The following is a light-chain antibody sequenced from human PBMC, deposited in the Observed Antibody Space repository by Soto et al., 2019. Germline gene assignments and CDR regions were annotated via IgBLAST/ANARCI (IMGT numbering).Light chain of an antibody. CDR1: QSVSSN. CDR3: QQYNTWPPRT. CDR2: GAS. J-gene: IGKJ1*01. Sequence: EIVMTQSPATLSVSPGERATLACRASQSVSSNLAWYQQKPGQGPRLLIYGASTRATGIPARFSGSGSGTEFTLTISSLQSEDFAVYYCQQYNTWPPRTFGQGTKVEV. V-gene: IGKV3-15*01.